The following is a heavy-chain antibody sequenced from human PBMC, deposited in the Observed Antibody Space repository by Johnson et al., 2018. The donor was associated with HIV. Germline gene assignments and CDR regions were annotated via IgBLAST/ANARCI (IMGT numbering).Heavy chain of an antibody. D-gene: IGHD3-10*01. J-gene: IGHJ3*02. CDR1: GLTFSSYG. CDR3: ASTGSGSDDAFDI. Sequence: VQLVESGGGVVQPGRSLRLSCAASGLTFSSYGMHWVRQAPGKGLEWVSAISGSGGSTYYADSVKGRFTISRDNSKNTLYLQMNSLRAEDTAVYYCASTGSGSDDAFDIWGQGTMVTVSS. CDR2: ISGSGGST. V-gene: IGHV3-23*04.